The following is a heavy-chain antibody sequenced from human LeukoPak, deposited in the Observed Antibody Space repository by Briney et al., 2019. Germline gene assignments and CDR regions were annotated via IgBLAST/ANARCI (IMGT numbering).Heavy chain of an antibody. CDR3: ARSAGDILTGVRGHWFDP. V-gene: IGHV1-46*03. D-gene: IGHD3-9*01. CDR2: INPSGGST. J-gene: IGHJ5*02. Sequence: AASVKVSCKASGYTFTSYYMHWVRQAPGQGLEWMGIINPSGGSTSYAQKFQGRVTMTRDTSTSTVYMELSSLRSEDTAVYYCARSAGDILTGVRGHWFDPWGQGTLVTVSS. CDR1: GYTFTSYY.